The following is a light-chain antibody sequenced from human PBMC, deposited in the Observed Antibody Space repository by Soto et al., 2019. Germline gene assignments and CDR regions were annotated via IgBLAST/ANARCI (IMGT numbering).Light chain of an antibody. Sequence: QSALTQPASVSGSPGQSITISCTGTSSDVGSFNYVSWYQQHPGKAPKLMIFDVSDRPSGVSNRFSGSKSGNTASLTISGLQAEDEAAYYCSSYTSSSTLVFGGVTKLTVL. CDR3: SSYTSSSTLV. CDR1: SSDVGSFNY. J-gene: IGLJ3*02. CDR2: DVS. V-gene: IGLV2-14*03.